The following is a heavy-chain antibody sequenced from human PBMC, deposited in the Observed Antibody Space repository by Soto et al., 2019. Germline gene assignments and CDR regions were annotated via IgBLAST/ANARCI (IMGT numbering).Heavy chain of an antibody. V-gene: IGHV3-7*01. Sequence: GGSLRLSCEASGFTFSNYWMSWVRQAPGKGLEWVANINRDGSDKYYVDSVKGRFTISRDNAKNSLYLQMNSLRAEDTAVYYCARDPTGGAFDIWGQGTMVTVSS. CDR1: GFTFSNYW. CDR3: ARDPTGGAFDI. J-gene: IGHJ3*02. CDR2: INRDGSDK.